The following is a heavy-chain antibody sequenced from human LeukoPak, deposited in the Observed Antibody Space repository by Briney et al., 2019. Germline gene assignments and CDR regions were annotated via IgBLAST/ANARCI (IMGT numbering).Heavy chain of an antibody. CDR3: ARHPDCSSTSCPFDY. CDR2: VYYSGST. D-gene: IGHD2-2*01. CDR1: GGSISSSSYY. J-gene: IGHJ5*01. V-gene: IGHV4-39*01. Sequence: SETLSLTCTVSGGSISSSSYYWGWIRQPPGKGLEWIVSVYYSGSTYYNPSLKTRVTISVDTSKNQFSLKLSSVTAADTPVYYCARHPDCSSTSCPFDYWGHGTLVTVSS.